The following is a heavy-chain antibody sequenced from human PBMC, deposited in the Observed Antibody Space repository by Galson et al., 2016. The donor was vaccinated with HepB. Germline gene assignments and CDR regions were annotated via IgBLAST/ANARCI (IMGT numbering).Heavy chain of an antibody. CDR3: ARVRCSSGCKLPFY. Sequence: SLRLSCAASGFTFSDYYMNWIRQAPGKGLEWVSYISSSGSTIYYADSVKGRFTISRHNAKNSLYLQMNSLRAGDTAVYYCARVRCSSGCKLPFYWGQGTLVTVSS. J-gene: IGHJ4*02. D-gene: IGHD6-19*01. V-gene: IGHV3-11*04. CDR2: ISSSGSTI. CDR1: GFTFSDYY.